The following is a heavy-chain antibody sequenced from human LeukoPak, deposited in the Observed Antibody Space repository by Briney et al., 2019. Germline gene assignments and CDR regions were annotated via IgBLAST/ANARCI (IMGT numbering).Heavy chain of an antibody. D-gene: IGHD2-2*01. Sequence: ASVKVSCKASGYTFTDYYMHWGRQAPGQGFEWMGWINPNDGDTNYAQKFQGRVTMTRDTSISTAHLEVSRLRSDDTAVYYCARANFLYCSSSTCLFDYWGQGTLVTVSS. J-gene: IGHJ4*02. V-gene: IGHV1-2*02. CDR3: ARANFLYCSSSTCLFDY. CDR1: GYTFTDYY. CDR2: INPNDGDT.